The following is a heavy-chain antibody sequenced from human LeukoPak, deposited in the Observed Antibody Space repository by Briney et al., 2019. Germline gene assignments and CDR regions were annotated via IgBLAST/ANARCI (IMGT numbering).Heavy chain of an antibody. V-gene: IGHV4-59*08. D-gene: IGHD1-26*01. CDR1: SGSIRSKY. Sequence: SETLSLTCTVSSGSIRSKYWSWIRQPTGKGLEWIGYIYYSGSTNYNPSLQSRVTISIDASKNQFSLKLSSVTAADTAAYYCARHGNSGNLWDAFDIWGQGTMVTVSS. CDR2: IYYSGST. J-gene: IGHJ3*02. CDR3: ARHGNSGNLWDAFDI.